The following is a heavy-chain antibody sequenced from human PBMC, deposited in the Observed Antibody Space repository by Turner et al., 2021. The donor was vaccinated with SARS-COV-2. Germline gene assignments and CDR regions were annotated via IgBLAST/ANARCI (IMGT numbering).Heavy chain of an antibody. J-gene: IGHJ3*02. CDR1: AFTISSHV. CDR2: ISSNGDET. V-gene: IGHV3-30-3*01. D-gene: IGHD3-22*01. CDR3: AGSSSGYLNAAFDI. Sequence: QLVESGGGVVQPGKALRRSCAASAFTISSHVMHWVRQVPGKGLQWVALISSNGDETHYADSVKGRFTISRDNSRSTLSLQMNSLRVEDTAVYFCAGSSSGYLNAAFDIWGQGTGVIISS.